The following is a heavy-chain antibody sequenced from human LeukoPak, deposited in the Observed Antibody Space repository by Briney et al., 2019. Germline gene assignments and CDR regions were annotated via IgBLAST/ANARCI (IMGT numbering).Heavy chain of an antibody. Sequence: GASVKVSCKASGYTFTSYYMHWVRQAPGQGLEWMGWINPNSGGTNYAQKFQGRVTMTRDTSISTAYMELSSLRSDDTAVYYCEVYGDPADYWGQGTLVTVSS. CDR1: GYTFTSYY. V-gene: IGHV1-2*02. D-gene: IGHD4-17*01. CDR2: INPNSGGT. CDR3: EVYGDPADY. J-gene: IGHJ4*02.